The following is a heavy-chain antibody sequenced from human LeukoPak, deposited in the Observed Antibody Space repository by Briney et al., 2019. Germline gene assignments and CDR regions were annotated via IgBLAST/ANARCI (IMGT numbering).Heavy chain of an antibody. V-gene: IGHV3-7*01. Sequence: PGGSLTLSCAASGFTFSTYWMIWVRQAPGKGLEWVANINQDGRKKYYMDSEKGRFTISRDNAKNSLYLQINTLRGEDTAVYFCARVGIAAALDSFDIWGQGTMVTVSS. D-gene: IGHD6-13*01. J-gene: IGHJ3*02. CDR2: INQDGRKK. CDR3: ARVGIAAALDSFDI. CDR1: GFTFSTYW.